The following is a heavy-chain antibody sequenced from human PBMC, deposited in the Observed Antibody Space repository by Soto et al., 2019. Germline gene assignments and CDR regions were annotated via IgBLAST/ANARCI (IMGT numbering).Heavy chain of an antibody. CDR2: IYYSGST. Sequence: SETLSLTCAVSGGSISSGGFSWSWIRQPPGKGLEWIGYIYYSGSTNYNPSLKSRVTISVDRSKNQFSLKLSSVTAADTAVYYCARVPDRWGQGTLVTVSS. D-gene: IGHD2-2*01. CDR3: ARVPDR. V-gene: IGHV4-61*08. CDR1: GGSISSGGFS. J-gene: IGHJ5*02.